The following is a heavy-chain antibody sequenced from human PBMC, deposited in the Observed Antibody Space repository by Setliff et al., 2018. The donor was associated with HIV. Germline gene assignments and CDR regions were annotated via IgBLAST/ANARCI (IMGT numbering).Heavy chain of an antibody. V-gene: IGHV4-34*01. J-gene: IGHJ5*02. Sequence: SETLSLTCAVYGGPLSGHYWSWIRQPPGQGLEWIGETSHSGKTNYNPSLKSRVTISVVTSKNQFSLRLTSVTAADTAVYYCARDAPTVYANGWFDPWGQGTLVTVSS. CDR2: TSHSGKT. CDR3: ARDAPTVYANGWFDP. CDR1: GGPLSGHY. D-gene: IGHD2-8*01.